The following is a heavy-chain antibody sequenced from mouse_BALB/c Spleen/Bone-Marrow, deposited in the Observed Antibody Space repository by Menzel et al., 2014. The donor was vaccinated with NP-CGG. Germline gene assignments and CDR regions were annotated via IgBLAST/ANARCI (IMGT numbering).Heavy chain of an antibody. CDR1: GYTFTSYW. V-gene: IGHV1-69*02. J-gene: IGHJ2*01. CDR2: IYPSDSYT. CDR3: TRGTRYYFDY. D-gene: IGHD3-3*01. Sequence: VHLVESGAELVRPGASVKLSCKASGYTFTSYWINWVKQRPGQGLEWIGNIYPSDSYTNYNQKFKDKATLTVDKSSSTAYMQLSSPTSEDSAVYYCTRGTRYYFDYWGQGTTLTVSS.